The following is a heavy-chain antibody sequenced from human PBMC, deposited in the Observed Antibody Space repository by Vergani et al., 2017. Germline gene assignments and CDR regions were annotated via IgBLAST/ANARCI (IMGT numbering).Heavy chain of an antibody. CDR2: HLPKFGTA. CDR1: GGSLSSSV. CDR3: AKENTVAVATPRYYNGLDV. J-gene: IGHJ6*02. V-gene: IGHV1-69*13. D-gene: IGHD6-19*01. Sequence: QVHLVQSGTEVKKPGSSVKVSCKASGGSLSSSVITWVRQAPGQGLEWMGRHLPKFGTANYAQQCQGRVTLTADESTSTSYLALSSLTSDDTAVYYCAKENTVAVATPRYYNGLDVWGQGTTVTVSS.